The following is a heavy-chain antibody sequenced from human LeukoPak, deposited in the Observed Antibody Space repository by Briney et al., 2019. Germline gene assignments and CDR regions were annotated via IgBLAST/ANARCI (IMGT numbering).Heavy chain of an antibody. CDR3: AKSSGMVIHNWFAS. Sequence: SETLSLTCTVSGGSIRRSAYYWGWIRQPPGKGLEWIGSIYYGGSTYYNPSLKSRVTISIDTSKNQFSLNLTSVTAAASGVYYCAKSSGMVIHNWFASWGQGTLVTVSS. D-gene: IGHD3-3*01. CDR2: IYYGGST. V-gene: IGHV4-39*01. J-gene: IGHJ5*01. CDR1: GGSIRRSAYY.